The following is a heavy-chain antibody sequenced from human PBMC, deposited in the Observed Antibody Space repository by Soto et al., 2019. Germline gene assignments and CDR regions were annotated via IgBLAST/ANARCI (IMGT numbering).Heavy chain of an antibody. CDR1: GFTFGDYA. D-gene: IGHD5-12*01. CDR3: TREDIVATIYYYYGMDV. Sequence: PGGSLRLSCTASGFTFGDYAMSWFRQAPGKGLEWVGFIRSKAYGGTTEYAASVKGRFTISRDDSKSIAYLQMNGLKTEDTAVYYCTREDIVATIYYYYGMDVWGQGTTVTVSS. J-gene: IGHJ6*02. CDR2: IRSKAYGGTT. V-gene: IGHV3-49*03.